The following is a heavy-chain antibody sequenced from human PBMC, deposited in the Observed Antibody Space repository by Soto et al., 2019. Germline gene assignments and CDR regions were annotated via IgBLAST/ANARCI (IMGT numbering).Heavy chain of an antibody. D-gene: IGHD3-22*01. Sequence: GSLRLSCAAFEITFNFYGMARDRQAPGKGMEWVSGISVNGRTNYADAVKGRFTISRDNSKNMVFLQMDTLRAEDTALYYCTKAGGWYYYDSSGPPDASHVWGQGTMVTVSS. V-gene: IGHV3-23*01. CDR1: EITFNFYG. CDR2: ISVNGRT. CDR3: TKAGGWYYYDSSGPPDASHV. J-gene: IGHJ3*01.